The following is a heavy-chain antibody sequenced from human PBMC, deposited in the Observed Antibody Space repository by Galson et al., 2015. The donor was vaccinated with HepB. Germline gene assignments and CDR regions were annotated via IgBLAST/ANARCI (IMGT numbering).Heavy chain of an antibody. Sequence: QSGAEVKKPGESLRISCKGSGYSFTSYWIGWVRQMPGKGLEWMGRIDPSDSYTNYSPSFQGHVTISADKSISTAYLQWSSLKASDTAMYYCARRGYCSSTSCHHPPAQFDLWGRGTLVTVSS. CDR1: GYSFTSYW. V-gene: IGHV5-10-1*01. J-gene: IGHJ2*01. CDR3: ARRGYCSSTSCHHPPAQFDL. D-gene: IGHD2-2*01. CDR2: IDPSDSYT.